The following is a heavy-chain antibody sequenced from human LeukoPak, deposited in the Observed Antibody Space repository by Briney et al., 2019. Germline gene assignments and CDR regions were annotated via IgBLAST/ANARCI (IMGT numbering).Heavy chain of an antibody. V-gene: IGHV4-59*01. CDR3: ARVRGSAEFHYMDV. CDR1: GGSISSYY. D-gene: IGHD2-15*01. Sequence: SETLSLTCTVSGGSISSYYWSWIRQPPGKGLEWIGYIYYSGSTNYNPSLKSRVTISVDTSKNQFSLKLSSVNAADTAVYYCARVRGSAEFHYMDVWGKGTTVTVSS. J-gene: IGHJ6*03. CDR2: IYYSGST.